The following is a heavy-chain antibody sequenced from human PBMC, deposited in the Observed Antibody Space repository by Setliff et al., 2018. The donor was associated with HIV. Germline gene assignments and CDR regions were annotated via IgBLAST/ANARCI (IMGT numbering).Heavy chain of an antibody. CDR2: IYPGDSDT. J-gene: IGHJ5*02. V-gene: IGHV5-51*01. CDR1: GYGFSNYW. CDR3: ARQDDGDHGAPNWFDP. Sequence: PGESLKISCKGSGYGFSNYWLAWVRQTPGKGLEWMGIIYPGDSDTRYSPSFQGQVTFSADKSINTAYLQWGSLKASDTAIYYCARQDDGDHGAPNWFDPWGQGTLVTVSS. D-gene: IGHD4-17*01.